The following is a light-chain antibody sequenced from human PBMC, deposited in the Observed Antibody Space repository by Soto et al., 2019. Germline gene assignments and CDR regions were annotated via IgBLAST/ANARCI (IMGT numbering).Light chain of an antibody. Sequence: DIQMTQSPSTLSASVGDRVTITCRASQSISTWLAWYQQKPGKAPNLLISDASSLESGVPSRFSGSGSGTEFTLTISSLQPDDFATYYCQQYNNWPPITFGQGTRLEI. J-gene: IGKJ5*01. CDR3: QQYNNWPPIT. V-gene: IGKV1-5*01. CDR1: QSISTW. CDR2: DAS.